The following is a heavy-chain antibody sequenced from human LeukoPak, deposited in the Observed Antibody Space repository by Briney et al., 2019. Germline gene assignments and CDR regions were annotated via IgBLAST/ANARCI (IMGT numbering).Heavy chain of an antibody. J-gene: IGHJ4*02. CDR1: GFTFSSYA. D-gene: IGHD5-12*01. CDR2: ISYDGSNK. Sequence: GSLRLSCAASGFTFSSYAMHWVRQAPGKGLEWVAVISYDGSNKYYADSVKGRFTISRDNSKNTLYLQMNSLRAEDTAVYYCARGGGGYVGFDYWGQGTLVTVSS. CDR3: ARGGGGYVGFDY. V-gene: IGHV3-30-3*01.